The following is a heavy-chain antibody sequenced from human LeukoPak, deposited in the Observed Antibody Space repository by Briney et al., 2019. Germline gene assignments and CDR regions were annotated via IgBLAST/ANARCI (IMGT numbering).Heavy chain of an antibody. V-gene: IGHV5-51*01. D-gene: IGHD3-3*01. J-gene: IGHJ3*02. Sequence: LGESLKISCKGSGYSFTSYWIGWVRQMPGKGLEWMGTIYPGDSDTRYSPSFQGQVTISADKSISTAYLQWSSLKASDTAMYYCARRPSYDFWSGYYGVDGLDIWGQGTMVTVSS. CDR2: IYPGDSDT. CDR1: GYSFTSYW. CDR3: ARRPSYDFWSGYYGVDGLDI.